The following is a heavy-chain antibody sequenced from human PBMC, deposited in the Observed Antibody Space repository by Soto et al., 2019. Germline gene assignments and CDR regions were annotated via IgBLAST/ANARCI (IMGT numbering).Heavy chain of an antibody. CDR1: GFTFSTYY. V-gene: IGHV3-21*01. CDR2: INRASIYI. J-gene: IGHJ4*01. D-gene: IGHD4-17*01. CDR3: ARSTVTTYHCFD. Sequence: PGGSLRLSGVACGFTFSTYYINWVRQAPWKGLEWVSSINRASIYIYYADSVRGRFTISRDNAKKSLYLKMDSLRVEDTAVYYCARSTVTTYHCFD.